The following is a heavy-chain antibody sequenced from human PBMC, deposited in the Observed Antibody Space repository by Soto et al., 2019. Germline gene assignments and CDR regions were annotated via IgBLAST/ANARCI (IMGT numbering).Heavy chain of an antibody. CDR3: ARAIRGEQWLGAFDI. V-gene: IGHV1-69*13. CDR1: GGTFSSYA. CDR2: IIPIFGTA. D-gene: IGHD6-19*01. Sequence: SVKVSCKASGGTFSSYAISWVRQAPGQGLEWMGGIIPIFGTANYAQKFQGRVTITADESTSTAYMELSSLRSEDTAVYYCARAIRGEQWLGAFDIWGQGTMVTVSS. J-gene: IGHJ3*02.